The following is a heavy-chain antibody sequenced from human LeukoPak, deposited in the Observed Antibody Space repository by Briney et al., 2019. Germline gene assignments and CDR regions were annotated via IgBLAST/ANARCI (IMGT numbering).Heavy chain of an antibody. J-gene: IGHJ4*02. D-gene: IGHD1-7*01. CDR1: GYSISSGYY. CDR3: ARGIELRRFDY. CDR2: IYHSGST. Sequence: KTSETLSLTCAVSGYSISSGYYWGWIRQPPGKGLEWIGSIYHSGSTYYNPSLKSRVTMSVDTSKNQFSLKLSSVTAADTAVYYCARGIELRRFDYWGQGTLVTVSS. V-gene: IGHV4-38-2*01.